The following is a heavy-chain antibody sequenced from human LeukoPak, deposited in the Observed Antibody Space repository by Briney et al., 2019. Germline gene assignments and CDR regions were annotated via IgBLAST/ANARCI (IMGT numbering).Heavy chain of an antibody. Sequence: GSLRLSCAASGFTFSGHNMNWVRQASGKGLEWISFVSISSGTIYYADSVKGRFTISRDNAKNSLYLQMNSLRAEDTAVYYCAGISVARKDFDYWGQGTLVTVSS. CDR2: VSISSGTI. J-gene: IGHJ4*02. CDR3: AGISVARKDFDY. CDR1: GFTFSGHN. V-gene: IGHV3-48*04. D-gene: IGHD6-19*01.